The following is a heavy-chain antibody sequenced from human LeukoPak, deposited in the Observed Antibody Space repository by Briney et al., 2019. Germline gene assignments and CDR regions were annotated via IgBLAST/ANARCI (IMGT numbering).Heavy chain of an antibody. CDR1: GGSINSADYY. CDR2: IYYNGVT. D-gene: IGHD4-17*01. Sequence: SETLSLTCTVSGGSINSADYYWSWIRQRPGKGLEWIGYIYYNGVTYYTPSLKSRLTISMDTSKNQFSPKLSSVTAADTAVYYCARVTTLTTISPWGLGTLVTVSS. CDR3: ARVTTLTTISP. J-gene: IGHJ4*02. V-gene: IGHV4-31*03.